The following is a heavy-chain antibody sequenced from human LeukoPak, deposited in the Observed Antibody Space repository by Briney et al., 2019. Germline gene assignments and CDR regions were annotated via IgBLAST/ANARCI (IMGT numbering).Heavy chain of an antibody. Sequence: GGSLRLSCAASGFTFSGYGIHWVRQAPGKGLEWVSFIRSDGSVKYYADSVRGRFTISRDNSKNTLYLQMNSLRAEDTAVYYCAKDEAAAGVDFDYWGQGTVVTVSS. V-gene: IGHV3-30*02. CDR2: IRSDGSVK. J-gene: IGHJ4*02. CDR1: GFTFSGYG. CDR3: AKDEAAAGVDFDY. D-gene: IGHD6-13*01.